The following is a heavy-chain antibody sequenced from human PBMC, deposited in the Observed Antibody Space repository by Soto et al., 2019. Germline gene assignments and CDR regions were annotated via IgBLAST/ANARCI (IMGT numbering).Heavy chain of an antibody. J-gene: IGHJ6*02. D-gene: IGHD6-19*01. CDR2: INHSGST. V-gene: IGHV4-34*01. CDR1: GGSFIGYY. CDR3: ARGREGSGWYYYYGMDV. Sequence: PSETLSLTCAVYGGSFIGYYWSCIRQPPGKGLEWIGEINHSGSTNYNPSLKSRVTISVDTSQNQFSLKLSSVTAADTAVYYCARGREGSGWYYYYGMDVWGQGTTVTVSS.